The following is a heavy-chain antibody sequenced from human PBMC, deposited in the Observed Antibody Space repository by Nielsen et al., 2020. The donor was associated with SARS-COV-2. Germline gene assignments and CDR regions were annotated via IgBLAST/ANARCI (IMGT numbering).Heavy chain of an antibody. J-gene: IGHJ4*02. CDR2: ISYDGSNK. CDR3: ARYGSGSPHFDY. D-gene: IGHD3-10*01. V-gene: IGHV3-30-3*01. Sequence: GGSLRLSCAASGFTFSSYAMHWVRQAPGKGLEWVAVISYDGSNKYYADSVKGRFTISRDNSKNTLYLQMNSLRAEDTAVYYCARYGSGSPHFDYWGQGTLVTASS. CDR1: GFTFSSYA.